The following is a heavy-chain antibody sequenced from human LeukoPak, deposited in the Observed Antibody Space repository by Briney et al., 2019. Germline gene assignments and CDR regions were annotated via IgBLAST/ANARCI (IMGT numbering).Heavy chain of an antibody. V-gene: IGHV1-8*01. CDR2: MNPNSGNT. CDR3: ARGGSYGYFNWFDP. D-gene: IGHD5-18*01. J-gene: IGHJ5*02. Sequence: ASVTVSCTASGYTFTSYDINWVRQAPGQGLEWMGWMNPNSGNTGYAQKFQGRVTMTRNTSISTAYMELSSLRSEDTAVYYCARGGSYGYFNWFDPWGQGTLVTVSS. CDR1: GYTFTSYD.